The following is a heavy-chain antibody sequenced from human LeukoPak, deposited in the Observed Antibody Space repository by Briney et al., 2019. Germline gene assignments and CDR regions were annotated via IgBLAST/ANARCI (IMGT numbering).Heavy chain of an antibody. J-gene: IGHJ4*02. V-gene: IGHV3-11*01. CDR3: ARCDFWSGYCFDY. D-gene: IGHD3-3*01. Sequence: GGSLRLSFAASGFTFSDYYMSWIRQAPGKGLEWVSYISSSGSTIYYADSVKGRFTISRDNSKNTLYLQMNSLRAEDTAVYYCARCDFWSGYCFDYWGRGTLVTVSS. CDR2: ISSSGSTI. CDR1: GFTFSDYY.